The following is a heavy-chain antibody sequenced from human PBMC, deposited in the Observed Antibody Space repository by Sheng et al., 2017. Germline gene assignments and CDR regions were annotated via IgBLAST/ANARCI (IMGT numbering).Heavy chain of an antibody. J-gene: IGHJ4*01. CDR3: ARDLGEFRYQLPEAADY. Sequence: QVQLVQSGAEVKKPGASVKVSCKASGYTFSTYGISWVRQAPGQGLEWMGWISAYNGNTDYAQKFQGRVTMTTDTSTSTAYMELRSLRSDDTAIYYCARDLGEFRYQLPEAADYWARNPGHRLL. V-gene: IGHV1-18*01. CDR2: ISAYNGNT. D-gene: IGHD2-2*01. CDR1: GYTFSTYG.